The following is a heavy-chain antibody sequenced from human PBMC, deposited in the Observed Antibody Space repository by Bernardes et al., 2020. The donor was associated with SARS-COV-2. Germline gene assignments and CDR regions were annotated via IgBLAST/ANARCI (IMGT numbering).Heavy chain of an antibody. D-gene: IGHD5-18*01. CDR3: ARFGFSAYKYDGMDV. CDR1: GGSISSTTHY. J-gene: IGHJ6*02. V-gene: IGHV4-31*03. Sequence: SETLSLTCIVSGGSISSTTHYWTWIRQHPGKGLEWIGYIHFSGNTYYNPSLRSRLSISLDTSKNQFSLRLSSVTDTDTAIYYCARFGFSAYKYDGMDVWGQGTTVTVSS. CDR2: IHFSGNT.